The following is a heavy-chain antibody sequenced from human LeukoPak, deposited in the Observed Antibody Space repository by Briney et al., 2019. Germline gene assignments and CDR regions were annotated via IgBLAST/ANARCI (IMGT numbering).Heavy chain of an antibody. CDR3: ARALIAVAVDY. CDR2: INPNSGGT. J-gene: IGHJ4*02. D-gene: IGHD6-19*01. Sequence: ASVKVSCKTSGYTFTGYYIHWVRQAPGQGLEWMGWINPNSGGTNYVQKFQGRVTMTRDTSISTAYMELSRLRSDDAAVYYCARALIAVAVDYWGQGTLVTVSS. V-gene: IGHV1-2*02. CDR1: GYTFTGYY.